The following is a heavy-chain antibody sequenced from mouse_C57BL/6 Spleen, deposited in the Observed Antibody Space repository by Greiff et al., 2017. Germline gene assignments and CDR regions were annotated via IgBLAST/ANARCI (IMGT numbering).Heavy chain of an antibody. CDR1: GYTFTDYN. Sequence: EVKLQESGPELVKPGASVKIPCKASGYTFTDYNMDWVKQSHGKSLEWIGDINPNNGGTIYNQKFKGKATLTVDKSSSTAYMELRSLTSEDTAVYYCAMITTGTWFAYWGQGTLVTVSA. CDR2: INPNNGGT. J-gene: IGHJ3*01. D-gene: IGHD1-1*01. V-gene: IGHV1-18*01. CDR3: AMITTGTWFAY.